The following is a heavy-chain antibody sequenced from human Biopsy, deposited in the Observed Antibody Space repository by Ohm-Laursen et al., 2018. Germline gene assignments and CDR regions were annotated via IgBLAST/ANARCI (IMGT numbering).Heavy chain of an antibody. D-gene: IGHD3-22*01. Sequence: GTLSLTWAVYGESFNGYYWSWIRQTPGKGLEWIGEINHSGRTNYNPSLKSRVTISVDTSKNQFSLKVRSVTAADTAVYYCVRGVDYYDPYHYYALDVWGQGTTVTVSS. CDR2: INHSGRT. CDR1: GESFNGYY. J-gene: IGHJ6*02. V-gene: IGHV4-34*01. CDR3: VRGVDYYDPYHYYALDV.